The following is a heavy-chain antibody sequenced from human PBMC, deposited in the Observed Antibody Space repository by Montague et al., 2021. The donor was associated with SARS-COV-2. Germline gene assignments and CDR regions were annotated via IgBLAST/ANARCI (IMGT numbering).Heavy chain of an antibody. CDR2: IYYSGST. Sequence: TLSLTCTVSGGSISSGGYYWSWIRQPPGKGLEWIGYIYYSGSTYYNPSLKSRVTISVDTSKNQFSLKLSSVTAADTAVYYCAREKRHYCSSTSGYDNYYYYYGMDVWGQGTTVTVSS. CDR3: AREKRHYCSSTSGYDNYYYYYGMDV. CDR1: GGSISSGGYY. J-gene: IGHJ6*02. D-gene: IGHD2-2*01. V-gene: IGHV4-31*03.